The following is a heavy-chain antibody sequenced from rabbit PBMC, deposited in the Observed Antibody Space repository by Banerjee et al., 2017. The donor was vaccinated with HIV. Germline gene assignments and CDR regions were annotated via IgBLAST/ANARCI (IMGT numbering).Heavy chain of an antibody. CDR1: GFDFNNYY. V-gene: IGHV1S7*01. J-gene: IGHJ4*01. CDR2: IYAGEGT. CDR3: ARETETYAGYTGYAYYFNL. Sequence: QLKETGGGLVQPGGSLTLSCKASGFDFNNYYMSWVRQAPGKGLEWIGIIYAGEGTDYASWVNGRFTISNDNAQNTVDLQMGGLTAADTATYFCARETETYAGYTGYAYYFNLWGPGTLVTVS. D-gene: IGHD6-1*01.